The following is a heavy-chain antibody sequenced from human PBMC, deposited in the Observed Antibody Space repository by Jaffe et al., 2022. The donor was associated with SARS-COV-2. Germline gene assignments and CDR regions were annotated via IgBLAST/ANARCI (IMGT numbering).Heavy chain of an antibody. V-gene: IGHV1-3*01. CDR1: GYTFSSYV. Sequence: QVQVVQSGAEVKKPGASVKVSCKASGYTFSSYVMHWVRQAPGQRLEWMGWINAGNGNTKYSQKFQGRVIITRDTSASTAYMELSSLTSEDTAVYYCARMKDDFWSGQNWFDPWGQGTLVTVSS. CDR3: ARMKDDFWSGQNWFDP. CDR2: INAGNGNT. D-gene: IGHD3-3*01. J-gene: IGHJ5*02.